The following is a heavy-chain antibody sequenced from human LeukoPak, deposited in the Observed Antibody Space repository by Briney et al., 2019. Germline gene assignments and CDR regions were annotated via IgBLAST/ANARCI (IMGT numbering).Heavy chain of an antibody. CDR1: GGSIIGYY. D-gene: IGHD3-3*01. Sequence: SETLSLTCTVSGGSIIGYYWNWIRQPPGKGLDWIGYIYHSGSTNYNPSLKSRVTISVDTSKTQISLKLRAVTAADTAVYYCARSRVWSDYWGYFDCWGQGTLVTVSS. V-gene: IGHV4-59*01. CDR2: IYHSGST. CDR3: ARSRVWSDYWGYFDC. J-gene: IGHJ4*02.